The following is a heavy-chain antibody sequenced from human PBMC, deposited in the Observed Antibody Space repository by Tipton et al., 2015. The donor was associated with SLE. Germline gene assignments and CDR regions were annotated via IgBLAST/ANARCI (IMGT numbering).Heavy chain of an antibody. D-gene: IGHD1-26*01. CDR1: GFTLSSYW. V-gene: IGHV3-7*01. J-gene: IGHJ4*02. Sequence: SLRLSCAASGFTLSSYWMSWVRQAPGKGLEWVANIKQDGSEKYYVDSVKGRFTISRDNAKNSLYLQMNSLRAEETAVYYCAREAYSGSYFAYWGQGTLVTVSS. CDR2: IKQDGSEK. CDR3: AREAYSGSYFAY.